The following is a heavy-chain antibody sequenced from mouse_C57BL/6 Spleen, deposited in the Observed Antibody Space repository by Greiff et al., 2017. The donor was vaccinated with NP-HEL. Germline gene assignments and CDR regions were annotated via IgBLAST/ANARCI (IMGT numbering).Heavy chain of an antibody. CDR3: AREYGSSPYYFDY. CDR1: GYAFSSSW. V-gene: IGHV1-82*01. D-gene: IGHD1-1*01. CDR2: IYPGDGDT. J-gene: IGHJ2*01. Sequence: QVQLQQSGPELVKPGASVKISCKASGYAFSSSWMNWVKQRPGKGLEWIGRIYPGDGDTNYNGKFKGKATLTADKSSSTAYMQLSSLTSEDSAVYFCAREYGSSPYYFDYWGQGTTLTVSS.